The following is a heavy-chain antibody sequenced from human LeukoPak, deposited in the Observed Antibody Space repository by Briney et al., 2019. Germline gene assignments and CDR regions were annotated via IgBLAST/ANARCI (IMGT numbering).Heavy chain of an antibody. J-gene: IGHJ4*02. CDR3: ARALLGIAVAFDY. D-gene: IGHD6-19*01. V-gene: IGHV3-11*01. Sequence: GGSLRLSRAASGFTFSDYYMSWIRQAPGKGLEWVSYISSSGSTIYYADSMKGRFTISRDNAKNSLYLQMNSLRAEDTAVYYCARALLGIAVAFDYWGQGTLVTVSS. CDR2: ISSSGSTI. CDR1: GFTFSDYY.